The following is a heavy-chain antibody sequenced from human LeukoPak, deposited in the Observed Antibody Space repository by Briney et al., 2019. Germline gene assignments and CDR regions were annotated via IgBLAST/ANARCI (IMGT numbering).Heavy chain of an antibody. CDR3: ARSGYYYDSSGYFGGFTNAEYFQH. D-gene: IGHD3-22*01. J-gene: IGHJ1*01. V-gene: IGHV1-2*04. CDR1: GYTFTVYY. CDR2: INPNSGGT. Sequence: ASVKVSCKASGYTFTVYYMHWVRQAPGQGLEWMGWINPNSGGTNYAQRFQGWVTMTRDTSISTAYMELSRLRSDDTAVYYCARSGYYYDSSGYFGGFTNAEYFQHWGQGTLVTVSS.